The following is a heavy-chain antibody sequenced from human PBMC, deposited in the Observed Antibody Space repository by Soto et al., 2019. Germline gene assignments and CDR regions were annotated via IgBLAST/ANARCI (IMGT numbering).Heavy chain of an antibody. D-gene: IGHD6-19*01. CDR2: INAANGNT. V-gene: IGHV1-3*01. CDR1: GYTFSNYI. J-gene: IGHJ4*02. Sequence: QVQLVQSGAEVKKPGASVKISCKDSGYTFSNYITHWVRQAPGERLEWMGWINAANGNTKYSQKFQGRVTITRDTSATTIYMDLSSLRSEDTGVYYCAKEPAVAGMLALDFWGQGTLVTVSS. CDR3: AKEPAVAGMLALDF.